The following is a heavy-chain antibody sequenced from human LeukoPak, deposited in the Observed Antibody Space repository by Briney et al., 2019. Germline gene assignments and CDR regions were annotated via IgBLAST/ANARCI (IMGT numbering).Heavy chain of an antibody. Sequence: GGSLRLSCAASGFTFSSYWMSWVRQAPGKGLEWVANIKQDGSEKYYVDSVKGRFTISRDNAKNSLYLQMNSLRAEDTAVYYCARDAPPPYYYDSSGYYHYYYYGMDVWGQGTTVTVSS. J-gene: IGHJ6*02. CDR2: IKQDGSEK. CDR1: GFTFSSYW. V-gene: IGHV3-7*01. D-gene: IGHD3-22*01. CDR3: ARDAPPPYYYDSSGYYHYYYYGMDV.